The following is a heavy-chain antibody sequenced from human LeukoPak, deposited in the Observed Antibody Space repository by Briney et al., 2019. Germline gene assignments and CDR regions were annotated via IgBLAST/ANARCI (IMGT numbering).Heavy chain of an antibody. D-gene: IGHD5-18*01. Sequence: GGSLRLSCAASGFTFSSYEMNWVRQAPGKGLEWVSYISSSGSTIYYADSVKGRFTISRDNAKNSLYLQMNSLRAEDTAAYYCATSRGYNSGYRALELPPSPIDWGQGTLVTVSS. CDR2: ISSSGSTI. J-gene: IGHJ4*02. V-gene: IGHV3-48*03. CDR3: ATSRGYNSGYRALELPPSPID. CDR1: GFTFSSYE.